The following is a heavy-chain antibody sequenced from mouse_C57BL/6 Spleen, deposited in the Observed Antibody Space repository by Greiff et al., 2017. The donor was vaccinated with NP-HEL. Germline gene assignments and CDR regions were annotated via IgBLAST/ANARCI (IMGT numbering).Heavy chain of an antibody. J-gene: IGHJ4*01. V-gene: IGHV1-22*01. Sequence: EVQLQQSGPELVKPGASVKMSCKASGYTFTDYNMHWVKQSHGKSLEWIGYINPNNGGTSYNQKFKGKATLTVNKSSSTAYMELSSLTSEDSAVYYCARGTAQALYAMDYWGQGTSVTVSS. CDR1: GYTFTDYN. CDR2: INPNNGGT. D-gene: IGHD3-2*02. CDR3: ARGTAQALYAMDY.